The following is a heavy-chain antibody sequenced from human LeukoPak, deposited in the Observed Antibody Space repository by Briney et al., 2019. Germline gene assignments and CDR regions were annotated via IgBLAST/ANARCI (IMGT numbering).Heavy chain of an antibody. CDR1: GGSIRSYY. Sequence: TSETLSLTCTVSGGSIRSYYWSWIRQPPGKGLEWIGYFYYTERTNYNPSLQSRVTISVDTSKNQFFLKLSSVTAADTAVYYCARTRDTAMTHDAFDIWGQGTMVTVSS. CDR3: ARTRDTAMTHDAFDI. CDR2: FYYTERT. J-gene: IGHJ3*02. V-gene: IGHV4-59*01. D-gene: IGHD5-18*01.